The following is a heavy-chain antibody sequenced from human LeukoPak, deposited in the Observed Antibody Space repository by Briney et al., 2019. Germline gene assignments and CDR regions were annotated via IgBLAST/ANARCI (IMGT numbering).Heavy chain of an antibody. V-gene: IGHV3-53*01. J-gene: IGHJ4*02. CDR3: ATHKPIRITMVRGAPGAFDY. CDR2: IYSAGST. CDR1: GVTVSSNY. Sequence: PGGSLRLSCAASGVTVSSNYMSWVRQAPGKGLEWVSVIYSAGSTYYADSVKGRFTISRDNSKNTLYLQMNSLRAEDTATYYCATHKPIRITMVRGAPGAFDYWGQGTLVTVSS. D-gene: IGHD3-10*01.